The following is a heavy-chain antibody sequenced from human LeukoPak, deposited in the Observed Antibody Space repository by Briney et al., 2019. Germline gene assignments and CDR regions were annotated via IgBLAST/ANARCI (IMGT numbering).Heavy chain of an antibody. V-gene: IGHV3-23*01. J-gene: IGHJ3*02. CDR3: GKNRYSGSLSPFDI. Sequence: GGSLRLSCAASKFAFSSYAMSWVRQAPGKGLEWVSAISGGGGNTYYADSVKGRFTISRDNSKNTLYLQMNSPRAEDTAVYYCGKNRYSGSLSPFDIWGQGTMVTVSS. CDR2: ISGGGGNT. CDR1: KFAFSSYA. D-gene: IGHD1-26*01.